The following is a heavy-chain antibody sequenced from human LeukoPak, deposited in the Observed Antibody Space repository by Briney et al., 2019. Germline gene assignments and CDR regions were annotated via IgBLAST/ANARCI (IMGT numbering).Heavy chain of an antibody. J-gene: IGHJ4*02. V-gene: IGHV3-15*01. CDR2: IKRKTDGGTT. Sequence: PGGSLRLSCAASGFTFSNAWMSWVRQAPGKGLEWVGRIKRKTDGGTTDYAAPVKGGFTISRDDSKNTLYLQMNSLKTEDTAVYYCTTPTTVVLGNWGQGTLVTVSS. D-gene: IGHD4-23*01. CDR3: TTPTTVVLGN. CDR1: GFTFSNAW.